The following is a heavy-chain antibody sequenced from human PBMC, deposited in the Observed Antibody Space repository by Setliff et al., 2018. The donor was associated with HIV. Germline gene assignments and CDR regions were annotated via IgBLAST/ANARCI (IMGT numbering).Heavy chain of an antibody. V-gene: IGHV5-51*01. CDR3: TRQTREAPYYFDY. J-gene: IGHJ4*02. Sequence: GESLKISCKGSGYSFSSYWIGWVRQMPGKGLEWMGIIYPGDSDTRYSPSIQGQVTISADKSVNTAYLQWSSLQASDTAIYFCTRQTREAPYYFDYWGQGTLVTVSS. CDR2: IYPGDSDT. CDR1: GYSFSSYW.